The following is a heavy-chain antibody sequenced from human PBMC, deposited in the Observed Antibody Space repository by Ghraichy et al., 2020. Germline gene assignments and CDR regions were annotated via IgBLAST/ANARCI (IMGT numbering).Heavy chain of an antibody. J-gene: IGHJ4*02. D-gene: IGHD3-16*02. CDR2: ISSSSSTI. CDR3: ARDDLNYDYVWGSYPS. CDR1: GFTFSSYS. Sequence: EALNISCAASGFTFSSYSMNWVRQAPGKGLEWVSYISSSSSTIYYADSVKGRFTISRDNAKNSLYLQMNSLRAEDTAVYYCARDDLNYDYVWGSYPSWGQGTLVTVSS. V-gene: IGHV3-48*04.